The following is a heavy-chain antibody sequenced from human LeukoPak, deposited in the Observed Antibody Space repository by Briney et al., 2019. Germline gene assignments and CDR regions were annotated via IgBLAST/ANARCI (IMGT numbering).Heavy chain of an antibody. CDR1: GFTFSSYW. J-gene: IGHJ4*02. V-gene: IGHV3-48*02. Sequence: GGSLRLSCAASGFTFSSYWMSWVRQAPGKGLEWVSYISSSSSTIYYADSVKGRFTISRDNAKNSLYLQMNSLRDEDTAVYYCARDKAPAYYYDSSDLDYWGQGTLVTVSS. D-gene: IGHD3-22*01. CDR2: ISSSSSTI. CDR3: ARDKAPAYYYDSSDLDY.